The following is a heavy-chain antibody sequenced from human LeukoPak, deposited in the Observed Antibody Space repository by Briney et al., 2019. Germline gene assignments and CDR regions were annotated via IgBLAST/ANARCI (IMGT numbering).Heavy chain of an antibody. J-gene: IGHJ6*03. CDR1: GGSISSSSYY. CDR2: INYSGST. V-gene: IGHV4-39*07. D-gene: IGHD2-15*01. CDR3: ARLGYCSGGSCYYYYYMDV. Sequence: SETLSLTCTVSGGSISSSSYYWGWIRQPPGKGLEWIGSINYSGSTYYNPSLKSRVTIFVDTSKNQFSLKLSSVTAADTAVYYCARLGYCSGGSCYYYYYMDVWGKGTTVTVSS.